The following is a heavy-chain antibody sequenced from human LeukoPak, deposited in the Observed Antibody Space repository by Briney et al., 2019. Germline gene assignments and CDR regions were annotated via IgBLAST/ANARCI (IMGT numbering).Heavy chain of an antibody. V-gene: IGHV5-51*01. CDR3: ARQGPDLAFDM. Sequence: GESLKISCEGYRSISYWIAWVRQMPGKGLEWMGSIYPEDSDTRYSPSFQGQVTVSVDKSTSTAYLQWSSLKASDTAIYYCARQGPDLAFDMWGQGTLVTVSS. CDR2: IYPEDSDT. CDR1: YRSISYW. J-gene: IGHJ3*02.